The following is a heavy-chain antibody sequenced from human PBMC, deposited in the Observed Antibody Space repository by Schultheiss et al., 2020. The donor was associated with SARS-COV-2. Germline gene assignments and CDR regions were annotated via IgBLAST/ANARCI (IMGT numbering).Heavy chain of an antibody. J-gene: IGHJ4*02. CDR3: ARPPLTYSSSWYTAQGDFDY. D-gene: IGHD6-13*01. Sequence: ASVKVSCKASGYTFTSYGLSWVRQAPGQGLEWMGWIRAYNGNTNFAQELQGRVTMTTDTSTSTAYMELSRLRSDDTAVYYCARPPLTYSSSWYTAQGDFDYWGQGTLVTVSS. V-gene: IGHV1-18*01. CDR1: GYTFTSYG. CDR2: IRAYNGNT.